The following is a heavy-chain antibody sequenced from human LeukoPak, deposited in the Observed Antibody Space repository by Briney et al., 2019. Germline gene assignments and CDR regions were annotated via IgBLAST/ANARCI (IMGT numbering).Heavy chain of an antibody. J-gene: IGHJ4*02. V-gene: IGHV3-30*04. CDR1: GFTFSSYA. CDR3: ARGYGGSRGYCFDY. CDR2: ISYDGKND. Sequence: PGRSLRLSCAASGFTFSSYAMHWVRQAPGKGLEWVAVISYDGKNDYHADFVKGRFTISRDNSKDTLYLQMNSLRVEDTAVYYCARGYGGSRGYCFDYWGQGTLVTVSS. D-gene: IGHD4-23*01.